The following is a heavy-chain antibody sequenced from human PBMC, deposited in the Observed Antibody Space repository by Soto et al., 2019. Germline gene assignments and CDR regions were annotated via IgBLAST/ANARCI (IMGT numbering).Heavy chain of an antibody. D-gene: IGHD1-26*01. CDR1: GFNFRGYG. J-gene: IGHJ4*02. CDR2: TRHDGSNT. Sequence: QVQLVESGGGVVQPGRSLRLSCAASGFNFRGYGMHWVRQAPGKGLEWVAITRHDGSNTYYADSVRGRFTISRDNSKNTLYLQMNSLRVEDTAEYYCARDGVGATTYFGYFDYWGQGTPITVSS. V-gene: IGHV3-33*01. CDR3: ARDGVGATTYFGYFDY.